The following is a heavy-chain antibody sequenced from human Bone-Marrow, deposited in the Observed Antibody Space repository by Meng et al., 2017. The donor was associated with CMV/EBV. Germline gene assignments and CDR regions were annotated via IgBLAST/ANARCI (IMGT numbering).Heavy chain of an antibody. CDR1: GATNSISGHD. J-gene: IGHJ4*02. V-gene: IGHV4-39*07. D-gene: IGHD5-12*01. CDR3: AREQGYHVY. Sequence: SLTCTVSGATNSISGHDGGWSHQSAGRGLEWIATSAHSGYTDYSPCLKSRVTLSVDTANNQFSLRLTSVTAADTAVFYCAREQGYHVYWGRGILVTVSS. CDR2: SAHSGYT.